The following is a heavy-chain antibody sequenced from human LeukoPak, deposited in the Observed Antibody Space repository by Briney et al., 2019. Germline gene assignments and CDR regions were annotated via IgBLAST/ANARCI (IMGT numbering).Heavy chain of an antibody. D-gene: IGHD1-26*01. CDR2: IFHSGST. CDR1: GYSISSGYY. J-gene: IGHJ4*02. CDR3: ARDLEWELPI. Sequence: SDTLSLTCTVSGYSISSGYYWGWIRQPPGKGLEWIGGIFHSGSTYYNPSLKGRVTISVDTSKEQFSLNLTSVTAADTAVYYCARDLEWELPIWGQGTLVTVSS. V-gene: IGHV4-38-2*02.